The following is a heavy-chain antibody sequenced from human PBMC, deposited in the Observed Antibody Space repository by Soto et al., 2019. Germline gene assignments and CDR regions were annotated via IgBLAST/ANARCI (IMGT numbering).Heavy chain of an antibody. Sequence: EVQVVASGGDLVQPGGSLRLSCAASGFTFSSAWMFWVRQAPEKGLVWISRISPDGTTTNYADSVKGRFTISRDNAKSTVYLQMNSLRGEDTAVYYCARGLGSSPGYWGQGTLVTVSS. CDR3: ARGLGSSPGY. CDR2: ISPDGTTT. CDR1: GFTFSSAW. V-gene: IGHV3-74*01. D-gene: IGHD6-6*01. J-gene: IGHJ4*02.